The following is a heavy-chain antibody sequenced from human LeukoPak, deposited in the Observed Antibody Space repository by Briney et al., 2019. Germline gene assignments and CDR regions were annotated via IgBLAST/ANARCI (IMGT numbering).Heavy chain of an antibody. V-gene: IGHV4-30-4*01. CDR1: GGSISSGDYY. CDR2: IYYSGST. J-gene: IGHJ6*02. CDR3: ARPPYSSSWRQLGGMDV. Sequence: SETLSLTCTVSGGSISSGDYYWSWIRQPPGKGLEWIGYIYYSGSTYYNPSLKSRVTISVDTSKNQFSLKLSSVTAADTAVYYCARPPYSSSWRQLGGMDVWGQGTTVTVSS. D-gene: IGHD6-13*01.